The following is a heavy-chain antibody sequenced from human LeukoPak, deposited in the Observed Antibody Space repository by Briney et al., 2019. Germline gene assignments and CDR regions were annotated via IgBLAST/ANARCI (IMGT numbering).Heavy chain of an antibody. J-gene: IGHJ3*02. Sequence: GGSLRLSCVASGFSISSHWMSWVRQAPGKGLEWVASLKEDVSARNLVDSVKGRFTISTDNAKNSLYLQMNSLRVEDTAVYYCARVRGSGYDAFDIWGQGTMVTVSS. CDR3: ARVRGSGYDAFDI. CDR1: GFSISSHW. CDR2: LKEDVSAR. D-gene: IGHD5-12*01. V-gene: IGHV3-7*01.